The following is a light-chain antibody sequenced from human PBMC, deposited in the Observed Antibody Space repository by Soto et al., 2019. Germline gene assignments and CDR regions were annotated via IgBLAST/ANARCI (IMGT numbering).Light chain of an antibody. CDR1: SGPSSYA. Sequence: QPVLTQSPSASASVGASVKLTCTLSSGPSSYAIAWHQQQPETAPRYLMKFNSDGSHHTGDGIPDRFSGSSSGAEHYLTISNLQSEDEADYYWQTWGTGSHVVFGGGTKLTVL. CDR3: QTWGTGSHVV. V-gene: IGLV4-69*01. CDR2: FNSDGSH. J-gene: IGLJ2*01.